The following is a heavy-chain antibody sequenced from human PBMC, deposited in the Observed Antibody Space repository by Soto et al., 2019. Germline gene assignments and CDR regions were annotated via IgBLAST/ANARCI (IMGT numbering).Heavy chain of an antibody. CDR2: ISGSGFKE. CDR1: GFIFENFG. Sequence: GGSLRLSCAASGFIFENFGMSWVRQAPGKGLDWISSISGSGFKEYYADSVKGRFTISRDNSKSTVYLELNNLSAEDTAVYHCAKNQGVELVPLATVDWFDPWGQGSVVTVSS. D-gene: IGHD1-26*01. CDR3: AKNQGVELVPLATVDWFDP. J-gene: IGHJ5*02. V-gene: IGHV3-23*01.